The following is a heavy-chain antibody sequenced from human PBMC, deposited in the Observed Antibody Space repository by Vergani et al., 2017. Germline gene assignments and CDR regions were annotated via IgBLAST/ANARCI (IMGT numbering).Heavy chain of an antibody. V-gene: IGHV4-4*07. CDR3: ARGPFSAAPYYFDY. D-gene: IGHD6-13*01. CDR2: IYTSGST. CDR1: GGSISSYY. J-gene: IGHJ4*02. Sequence: QVQLQESGPGLVKPSETLSLTCTVSGGSISSYYWSWIRQPAGKGLEWIGRIYTSGSTNYNPSLKSRVTISVDTSKNQFSLKLSSVTAADTAVYYCARGPFSAAPYYFDYWGQGTLVTVSS.